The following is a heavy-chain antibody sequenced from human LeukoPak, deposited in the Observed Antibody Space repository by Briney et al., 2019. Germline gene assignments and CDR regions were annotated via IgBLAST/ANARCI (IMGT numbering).Heavy chain of an antibody. D-gene: IGHD3-22*01. CDR2: IYYSGTT. CDR3: ARAPRYYYDSSGYPLSAYYFDY. CDR1: GGSINY. J-gene: IGHJ4*02. Sequence: PSETLSLTCTVSGGSINYEGWIRQPPGKGLEWIGSIYYSGTTYYNPSLKSRVTISVDTSKNQFSLKLSSVTAADTAVYYCARAPRYYYDSSGYPLSAYYFDYWGQGTLVTVSS. V-gene: IGHV4-39*07.